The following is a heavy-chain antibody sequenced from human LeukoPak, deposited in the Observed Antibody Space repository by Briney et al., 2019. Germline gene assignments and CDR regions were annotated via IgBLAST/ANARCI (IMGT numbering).Heavy chain of an antibody. V-gene: IGHV4-39*01. J-gene: IGHJ4*02. CDR1: GGSISSSSYY. CDR2: IFYSGST. D-gene: IGHD3-10*01. CDR3: VGFFFVWVYFGSGSLIRRTRGTFYFDY. Sequence: SETLSLTCTVSGGSISSSSYYWGWLRQPPGKGLEWIGSIFYSGSTYYSPSLKSRVTISVDTSKNQFSLKLSAVTAADTAVYFCVGFFFVWVYFGSGSLIRRTRGTFYFDYWGQGTLVTVSS.